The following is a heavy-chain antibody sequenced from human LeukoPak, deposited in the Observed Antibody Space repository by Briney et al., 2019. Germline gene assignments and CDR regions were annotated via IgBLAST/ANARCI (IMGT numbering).Heavy chain of an antibody. Sequence: GASLKVSCKASGYTFTGYYMHWVRQAPGQGLEWMGWINTNSGDTNYAEKFQDRVTMTRDPSITTAYMELSSLRSDDTAVYYCARGHYYYYMDVWGQGTTVTVSS. J-gene: IGHJ6*02. CDR1: GYTFTGYY. CDR2: INTNSGDT. CDR3: ARGHYYYYMDV. V-gene: IGHV1-2*02.